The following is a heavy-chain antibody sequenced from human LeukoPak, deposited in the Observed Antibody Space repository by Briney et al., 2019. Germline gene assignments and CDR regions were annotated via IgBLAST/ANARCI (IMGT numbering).Heavy chain of an antibody. CDR2: INPNSGGT. CDR3: ARDGVEMATTGLYYCYYYMDV. V-gene: IGHV1-2*02. CDR1: GYTFTGYY. Sequence: GASVKVSCKASGYTFTGYYMHWVRQAPGQGLEWMGWINPNSGGTNYAQKFQGRVTMTRDTSISTAYMELSRLRSDDTAVYYCARDGVEMATTGLYYCYYYMDVWGKGATVTVSS. J-gene: IGHJ6*03. D-gene: IGHD5-24*01.